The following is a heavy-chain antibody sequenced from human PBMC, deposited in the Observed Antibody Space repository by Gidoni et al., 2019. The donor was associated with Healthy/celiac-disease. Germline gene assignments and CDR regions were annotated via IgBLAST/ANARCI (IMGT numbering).Heavy chain of an antibody. D-gene: IGHD3-22*01. Sequence: QLQLQESGPGLVKPSETLSLPCTVSGGSIRSSSYYWGWIRQPPGKGLEWIGSIYYSGSTYHNPSLKSRVTISVDTSKNQFSLKLSSVTAADTAVYYCARRGIDYYDTVGWFDPWGQGTLVTVSS. J-gene: IGHJ5*02. CDR3: ARRGIDYYDTVGWFDP. CDR1: GGSIRSSSYY. V-gene: IGHV4-39*01. CDR2: IYYSGST.